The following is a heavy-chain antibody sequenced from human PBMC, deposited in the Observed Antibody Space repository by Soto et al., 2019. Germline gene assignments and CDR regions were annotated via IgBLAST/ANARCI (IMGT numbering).Heavy chain of an antibody. V-gene: IGHV6-1*01. CDR3: ARRSVRGGSYYGFDY. J-gene: IGHJ4*02. Sequence: SQTLSLTCAMSVDSVSSNSAAWSWISQSPSRGLEWLGRTYYRSKWYNDYAVSVKSRITINPDTSKNQFSLQLNSVTPEDTAVYYCARRSVRGGSYYGFDYWGQGTLVTVSS. CDR1: VDSVSSNSAA. CDR2: TYYRSKWYN. D-gene: IGHD1-26*01.